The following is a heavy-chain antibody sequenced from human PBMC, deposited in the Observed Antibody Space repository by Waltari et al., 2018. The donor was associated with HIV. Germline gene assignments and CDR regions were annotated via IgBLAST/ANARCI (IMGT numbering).Heavy chain of an antibody. D-gene: IGHD1-26*01. J-gene: IGHJ4*02. CDR3: AKLHEAEWELRADY. Sequence: EVQLVQSGAEVKKPGESLKISCKGFGYDFRRYWIGWVSQMSGKGLEWMGIVFPGDAETKYSPSSEGRVTISADNSITTAYLQWRSLKASDTAVYYCAKLHEAEWELRADYWGQGTLVTVSS. CDR2: VFPGDAET. CDR1: GYDFRRYW. V-gene: IGHV5-51*01.